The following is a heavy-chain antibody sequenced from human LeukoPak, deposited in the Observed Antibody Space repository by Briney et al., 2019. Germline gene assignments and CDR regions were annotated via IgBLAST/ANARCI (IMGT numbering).Heavy chain of an antibody. CDR2: IYSSGST. D-gene: IGHD5-12*01. CDR3: ARCLHSGYGDLYFDY. Sequence: PSETLSLTCTVSGASINSYYWSWIRQPPGKGLEWIGYIYSSGSTNYNPSLKSRVTISVDTSKNQFSLKLSSVTAADTAVYYCARCLHSGYGDLYFDYWGQGTLVTVSS. J-gene: IGHJ4*02. CDR1: GASINSYY. V-gene: IGHV4-59*01.